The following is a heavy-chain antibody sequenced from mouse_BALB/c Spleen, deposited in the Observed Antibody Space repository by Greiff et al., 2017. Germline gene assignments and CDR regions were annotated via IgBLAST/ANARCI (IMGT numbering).Heavy chain of an antibody. D-gene: IGHD2-14*01. Sequence: QVQLQQPGAELVRPGASVKLSCKASGYTFTSYWINWVKQRPGQGLEWIGNIYPSDSYTNYNQKFKDKATLTVDKSSSTAYMQLSSPTSEDSAVYYCTRRHYRYYFDYWGQGTTLTVSS. CDR3: TRRHYRYYFDY. CDR2: IYPSDSYT. V-gene: IGHV1-69*02. CDR1: GYTFTSYW. J-gene: IGHJ2*01.